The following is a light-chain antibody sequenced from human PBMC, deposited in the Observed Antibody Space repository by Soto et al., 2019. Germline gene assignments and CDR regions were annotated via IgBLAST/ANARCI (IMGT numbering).Light chain of an antibody. J-gene: IGLJ3*02. CDR1: SSDVGSYNL. V-gene: IGLV2-23*02. CDR3: CSYAGSSTYWV. Sequence: QSALTQPASVSGSPGQSITISCTGTSSDVGSYNLVSWYQHHPGKAPKLMIYEVSKRPSGVSNRFSASKSDNTASLTISGLQTEDEADYYCCSYAGSSTYWVFGGGTKVTVL. CDR2: EVS.